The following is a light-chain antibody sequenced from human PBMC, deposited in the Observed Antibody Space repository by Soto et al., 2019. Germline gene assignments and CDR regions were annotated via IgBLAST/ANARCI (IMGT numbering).Light chain of an antibody. CDR3: QQCYSTPPWT. J-gene: IGKJ1*01. CDR2: AAS. V-gene: IGKV1-39*01. CDR1: QSISSY. Sequence: DIQMTQSPSSLSASVGDRVTITCRASQSISSYLNWYQQKPGKAPKILIYAASSLQSGVPSRFSGSGSGTDFTLTISSLQPEDFATYYCQQCYSTPPWTFGQGTKVEIK.